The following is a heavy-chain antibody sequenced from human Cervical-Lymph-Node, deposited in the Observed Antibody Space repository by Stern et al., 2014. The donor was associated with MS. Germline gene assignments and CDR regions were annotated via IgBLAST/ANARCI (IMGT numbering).Heavy chain of an antibody. J-gene: IGHJ4*02. V-gene: IGHV3-21*01. CDR3: ARDDHYYDSSGYV. CDR1: GFTFSSYS. CDR2: ISSSSSYI. D-gene: IGHD3-22*01. Sequence: EVQLVESGGGLVKPGGSLRLSCAASGFTFSSYSMNWVRQAPGKGLEWVSSISSSSSYIYNADSVKGRFTIPRDNAKNSLYLQMNSLRAEDTAVYYCARDDHYYDSSGYVWGQGTLVTVSS.